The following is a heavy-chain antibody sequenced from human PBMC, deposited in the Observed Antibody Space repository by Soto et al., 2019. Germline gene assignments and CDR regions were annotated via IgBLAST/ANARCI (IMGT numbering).Heavy chain of an antibody. J-gene: IGHJ6*02. Sequence: QVQLVESGGGVVQPGRSLRLSCAASGFTFSSYAMHWVRQAPGKGLEWVAVISYDGSNKYYADSVKGRFTISRDNSKNTLYLQMNSLRAEDTAVYYCAKGFQGDRPWDFYYYAVDVWGQGTTVTVSS. D-gene: IGHD2-21*02. V-gene: IGHV3-30*18. CDR1: GFTFSSYA. CDR2: ISYDGSNK. CDR3: AKGFQGDRPWDFYYYAVDV.